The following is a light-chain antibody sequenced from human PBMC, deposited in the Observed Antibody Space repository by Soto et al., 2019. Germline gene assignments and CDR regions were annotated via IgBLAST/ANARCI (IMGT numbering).Light chain of an antibody. V-gene: IGKV3-15*01. CDR1: QSVSSD. CDR2: GAS. CDR3: QQYNTWHPKMA. J-gene: IGKJ1*01. Sequence: VVTQSPATLSVFPGETATLSCRASQSVSSDLAWNQQRPGQAPRLLIYGASTRATGIPARFRGSGSGTEFRLTIRSLQSEDSATYYCQQYNTWHPKMAFGRGTKVEIK.